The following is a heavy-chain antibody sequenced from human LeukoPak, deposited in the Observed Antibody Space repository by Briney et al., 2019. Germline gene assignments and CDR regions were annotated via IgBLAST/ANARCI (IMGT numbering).Heavy chain of an antibody. Sequence: PSQTLSLTCTVSGGSISSGGYYWSWIRQHPGKGLEWIGYIYYSGSTYYNPSLKSRVTISVDRSKNQFSLKLSSVTAADTAVYYCAREVLYGSGSLIFDYWGQGTLVTVSS. CDR1: GGSISSGGYY. J-gene: IGHJ4*02. D-gene: IGHD3-10*01. V-gene: IGHV4-31*03. CDR2: IYYSGST. CDR3: AREVLYGSGSLIFDY.